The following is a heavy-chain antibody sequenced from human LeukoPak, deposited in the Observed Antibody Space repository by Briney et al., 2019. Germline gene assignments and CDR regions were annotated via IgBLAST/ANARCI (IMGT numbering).Heavy chain of an antibody. CDR1: GFTFDDYA. CDR3: AKSGNSVANWFDP. D-gene: IGHD4-23*01. Sequence: GGSLRLSCAASGFTFDDYAMHWVRQAPGKGLEWVSGISWNSGNIGYADSVKGRFTISRDNAKNSLYLQMNILRAEDTALYYCAKSGNSVANWFDPWGQGTLVTVSS. J-gene: IGHJ5*02. CDR2: ISWNSGNI. V-gene: IGHV3-9*01.